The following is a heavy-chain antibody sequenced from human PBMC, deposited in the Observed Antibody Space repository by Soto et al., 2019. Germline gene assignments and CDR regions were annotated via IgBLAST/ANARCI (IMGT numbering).Heavy chain of an antibody. J-gene: IGHJ3*02. CDR3: GNNGWSYDGGLFDI. V-gene: IGHV3-30*18. D-gene: IGHD1-26*01. CDR2: ITCDGSNK. CDR1: GFTFSSYG. Sequence: GGSLRLSCAASGFTFSSYGMHWVRQAPGKGLEWVAVITCDGSNKYYADSVKGRFTISRDNSKNTLYLQMNSLRAEDTAVYYWGNNGWSYDGGLFDIWGQGTTVTVSS.